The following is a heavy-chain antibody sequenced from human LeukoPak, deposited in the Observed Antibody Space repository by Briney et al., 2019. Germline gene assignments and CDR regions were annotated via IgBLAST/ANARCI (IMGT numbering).Heavy chain of an antibody. J-gene: IGHJ4*02. V-gene: IGHV1-2*02. CDR3: ARVLAGWLVRPCDY. Sequence: ASVKVSCKASGYAFTGYYMHWVRQAPGQGLEWMGWINPNSGGTNYAQKFQGRVTMTRDTSISTAYMELSRLRSDDTAVYYCARVLAGWLVRPCDYWGQGTRVSVSS. D-gene: IGHD6-19*01. CDR1: GYAFTGYY. CDR2: INPNSGGT.